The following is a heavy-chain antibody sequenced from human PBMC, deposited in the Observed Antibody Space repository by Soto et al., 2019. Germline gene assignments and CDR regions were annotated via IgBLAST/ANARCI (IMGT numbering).Heavy chain of an antibody. J-gene: IGHJ3*01. Sequence: QPLSLPCVISGDSVSTNSATWNLIRHSPSRGLEWLGRTYLRSKWYNEYAVSVKSRIAIRPDTSKNLFSLQLSSVTPEDTAVYFCARAAVAFDAFDLWGQGTVVTVSS. CDR1: GDSVSTNSAT. D-gene: IGHD2-15*01. V-gene: IGHV6-1*01. CDR3: ARAAVAFDAFDL. CDR2: TYLRSKWYN.